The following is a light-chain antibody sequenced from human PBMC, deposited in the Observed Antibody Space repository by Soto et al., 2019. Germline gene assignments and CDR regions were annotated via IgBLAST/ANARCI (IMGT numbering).Light chain of an antibody. Sequence: LTQPASVSGSPRQSITISCTGASSDVGGYTYVSWYQQHPGKAPKLMIYEVNNRPSGVSHRFSGSKSGNTASLTISGLQAEDEADYYCSSYTSSSTLYVFGTGTKVTVL. CDR3: SSYTSSSTLYV. CDR1: SSDVGGYTY. CDR2: EVN. J-gene: IGLJ1*01. V-gene: IGLV2-14*01.